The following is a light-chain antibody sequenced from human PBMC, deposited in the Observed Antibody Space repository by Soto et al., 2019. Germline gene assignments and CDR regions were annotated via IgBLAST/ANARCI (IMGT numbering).Light chain of an antibody. CDR2: DVS. CDR1: SSDVGGYNY. CDR3: CSYAGSYSYV. V-gene: IGLV2-11*01. Sequence: QSALIQPRSVSGSPGQSVTISCTGTSSDVGGYNYVSWYQEQPGKATKLMIYDVSKRPSGVPDRFSGSKSGNTASLTISGLQAEDEADYYCCSYAGSYSYVFGTGTKVTVL. J-gene: IGLJ1*01.